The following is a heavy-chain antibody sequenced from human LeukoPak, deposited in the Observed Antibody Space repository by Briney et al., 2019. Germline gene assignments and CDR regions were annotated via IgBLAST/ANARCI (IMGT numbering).Heavy chain of an antibody. D-gene: IGHD3-22*01. CDR2: LYPGVST. CDR1: GGPIYSYY. V-gene: IGHV4-4*07. J-gene: IGHJ6*03. Sequence: SETLSLTCTVSGGPIYSYYWSWIRQTAGKGLEWIGRLYPGVSTNYNPSLKSRVTMSVDTSTNQFALNLSAVTAADTAVYYCARLKFYDSTGYSPGHYMDVWGKGTTVTVSS. CDR3: ARLKFYDSTGYSPGHYMDV.